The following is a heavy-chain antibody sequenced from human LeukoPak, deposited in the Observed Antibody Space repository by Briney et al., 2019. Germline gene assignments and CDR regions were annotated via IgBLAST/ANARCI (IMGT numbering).Heavy chain of an antibody. Sequence: GGSLRLSCAASGFTFSSYWRHWVRQAPGKGLVWVSRINSDGSSTSYADSVKGRFTISRDNAKNTLYLQMKSLRAEDTAVYYCAKGGGYEAQYYYYYLDVWGKGTTVTISS. J-gene: IGHJ6*03. D-gene: IGHD5-12*01. CDR3: AKGGGYEAQYYYYYLDV. V-gene: IGHV3-74*01. CDR1: GFTFSSYW. CDR2: INSDGSST.